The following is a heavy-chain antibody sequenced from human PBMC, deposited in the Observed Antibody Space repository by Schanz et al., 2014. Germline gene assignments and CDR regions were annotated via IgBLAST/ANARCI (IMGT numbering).Heavy chain of an antibody. J-gene: IGHJ5*02. V-gene: IGHV3-23*01. CDR3: ARPALWFGDNCFDP. CDR2: ISGSGGTI. D-gene: IGHD3-10*01. Sequence: EMQLLESGGGLIQPGGSLRLSCAASGFTFSTHAMSWVRQAPGKGLEWVSAISGSGGTIYYADSVKGRFTISRDNAKNSLYLQMNSLRAEDTAVYYCARPALWFGDNCFDPWGQGTLVTVSS. CDR1: GFTFSTHA.